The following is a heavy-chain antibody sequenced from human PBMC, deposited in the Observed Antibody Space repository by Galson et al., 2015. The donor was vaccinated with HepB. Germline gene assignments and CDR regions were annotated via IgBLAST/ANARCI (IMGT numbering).Heavy chain of an antibody. J-gene: IGHJ6*02. Sequence: SLRLSCAASGFTFSSYDMHWVRQATGKGLEWVSAIGTAGDPYYPGSVKGRFTISRENAKNSLYLQMNSLRAGDTAVYYCARGAYSSGWFGSGGYYYYGMDVWGQGTTVTVSS. CDR1: GFTFSSYD. CDR2: IGTAGDP. D-gene: IGHD6-19*01. CDR3: ARGAYSSGWFGSGGYYYYGMDV. V-gene: IGHV3-13*05.